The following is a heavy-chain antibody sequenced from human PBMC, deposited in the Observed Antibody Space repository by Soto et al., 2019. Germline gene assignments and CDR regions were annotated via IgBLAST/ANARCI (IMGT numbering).Heavy chain of an antibody. J-gene: IGHJ6*02. CDR2: ISGSGGST. V-gene: IGHV3-23*01. CDR3: AKDAPSDYYDSSGLARANYYYGMDV. CDR1: GFTFSSYA. D-gene: IGHD3-22*01. Sequence: GGSLRLSCAASGFTFSSYAMSWVRQAPGKGLEWVSAISGSGGSTYYADSVKGRFTISRDNSKNTLYLQMNSLRAEDTAVYYCAKDAPSDYYDSSGLARANYYYGMDVWGQGTTVTVSS.